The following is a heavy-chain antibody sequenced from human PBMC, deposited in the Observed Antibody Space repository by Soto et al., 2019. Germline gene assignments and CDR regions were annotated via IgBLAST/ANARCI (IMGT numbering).Heavy chain of an antibody. Sequence: NPGGSLRLSCAASGFTFSSYSMNWVRQAPGKGLEWVSSISSSSSYIYYADSVKGRFTISRDNAKNSLYLQMNSLRAEDTAVYYCARDPMMVLRYFDWSDGMDVWGQGTTVTVSS. CDR2: ISSSSSYI. CDR1: GFTFSSYS. J-gene: IGHJ6*02. D-gene: IGHD3-9*01. CDR3: ARDPMMVLRYFDWSDGMDV. V-gene: IGHV3-21*01.